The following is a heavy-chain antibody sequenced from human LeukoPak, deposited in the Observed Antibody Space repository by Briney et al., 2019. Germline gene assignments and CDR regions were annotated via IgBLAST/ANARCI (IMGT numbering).Heavy chain of an antibody. J-gene: IGHJ3*02. V-gene: IGHV5-51*01. Sequence: GESLKISCKGSGYSFTSHWIGWVRQMPGKGLEWMGIIYPGDSDTRYSPPFQGQVTISADKSISTAYLQWSSLKASDTAVYYCASTSLTYYYDSSGYLDAFDIWGQGTAVTVSS. CDR3: ASTSLTYYYDSSGYLDAFDI. CDR1: GYSFTSHW. CDR2: IYPGDSDT. D-gene: IGHD3-22*01.